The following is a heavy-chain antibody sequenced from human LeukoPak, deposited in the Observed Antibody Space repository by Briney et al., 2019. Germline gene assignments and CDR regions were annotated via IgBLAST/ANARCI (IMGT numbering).Heavy chain of an antibody. D-gene: IGHD3-9*01. J-gene: IGHJ4*02. CDR3: AKDLFYDILTGYSDY. V-gene: IGHV3-23*01. CDR1: GFTFSSYA. Sequence: GGSLRLSCAASGFTFSSYAMSWVRQAPGKGLEWVSAVSGSGGSTYYADSVKGRFTISRDNSKNTLYLQMSSLRAEDTAVYYCAKDLFYDILTGYSDYWGQGILVTVSS. CDR2: VSGSGGST.